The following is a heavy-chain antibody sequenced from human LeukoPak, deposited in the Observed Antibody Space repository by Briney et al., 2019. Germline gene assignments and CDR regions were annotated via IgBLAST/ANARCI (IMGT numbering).Heavy chain of an antibody. J-gene: IGHJ4*02. D-gene: IGHD5-24*01. CDR2: IYTSGNT. CDR3: AREIGRDGYNRSFDY. Sequence: SETLSLTCTVSGGSIISYYWSWIRQPAGKGLEWIGRIYTSGNTNYSPSLKSRVTMSVDTSENQFSLNLSSVTAADTAVYYRAREIGRDGYNRSFDYWGQGTLVTVSS. V-gene: IGHV4-4*07. CDR1: GGSIISYY.